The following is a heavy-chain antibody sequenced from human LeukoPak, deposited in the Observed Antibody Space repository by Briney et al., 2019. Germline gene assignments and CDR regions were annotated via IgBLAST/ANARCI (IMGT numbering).Heavy chain of an antibody. CDR2: INPSGGST. CDR1: GYTFTSYY. D-gene: IGHD2-2*02. V-gene: IGHV1-46*01. Sequence: ASVKVSCKASGYTFTSYYMHWVRQAPGQGLEWMGIINPSGGSTSYAQKFQGRVTMTRDTSTSTVYMELRSLRSDDTAVYYCARVGGDCSSTSCYKLDVWGKGTTVTVSS. CDR3: ARVGGDCSSTSCYKLDV. J-gene: IGHJ6*04.